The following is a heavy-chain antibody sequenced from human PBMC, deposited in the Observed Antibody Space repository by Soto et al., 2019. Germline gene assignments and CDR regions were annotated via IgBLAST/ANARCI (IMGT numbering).Heavy chain of an antibody. CDR1: GGTFSSYA. V-gene: IGHV1-69*13. J-gene: IGHJ6*02. CDR3: ACRDGYNYIYYYGMDV. CDR2: IIPIFGTA. Sequence: ASVKVSCKASGGTFSSYAISWVRQAPGQGLEWMGGIIPIFGTANYAQKFQGRVTITADESTSTAYMELSSLRSEDTAVYYCACRDGYNYIYYYGMDVWGQGTTVTVSS. D-gene: IGHD5-12*01.